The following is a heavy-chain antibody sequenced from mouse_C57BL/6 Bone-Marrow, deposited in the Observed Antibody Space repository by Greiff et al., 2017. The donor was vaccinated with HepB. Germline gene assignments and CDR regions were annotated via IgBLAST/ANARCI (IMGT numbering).Heavy chain of an antibody. CDR2: INPNNGGT. D-gene: IGHD2-3*01. J-gene: IGHJ3*01. V-gene: IGHV1-22*01. CDR3: ARRPGTMAWFAY. Sequence: EVQLQQSGPELVKPGASVKMSCKASGYTFTDYNMHWVKQSHGKSLEWIGYINPNNGGTSYNQKFKGKATLTVNKSSSTAYMELRSLTSEDSAVYYCARRPGTMAWFAYWGQGTLVTVSA. CDR1: GYTFTDYN.